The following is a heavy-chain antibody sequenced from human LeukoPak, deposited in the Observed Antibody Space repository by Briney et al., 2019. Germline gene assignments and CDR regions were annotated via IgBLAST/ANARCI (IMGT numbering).Heavy chain of an antibody. D-gene: IGHD4-17*01. CDR1: GFTLNKYW. V-gene: IGHV3-74*01. CDR2: ITGDGSDI. CDR3: ARDAYTTTSNWLDP. Sequence: GGSLRLSCKASGFTLNKYWMHWVRQAPGKGLVWVSRITGDGSDIAYADSVKGRFTVSRDDAKNILFLQMTSLRVEDTAIYYCARDAYTTTSNWLDPWGQGTLVTVSS. J-gene: IGHJ5*02.